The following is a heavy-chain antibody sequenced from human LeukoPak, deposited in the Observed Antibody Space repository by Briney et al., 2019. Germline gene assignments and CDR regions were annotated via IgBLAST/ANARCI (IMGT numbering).Heavy chain of an antibody. J-gene: IGHJ3*02. CDR2: IYPGDSDT. CDR1: GYSFTSYW. CDR3: ARPNCGGDCYHDAFDI. Sequence: GESLKISCKGSGYSFTSYWIGWVRQMPGKGLEWMGIIYPGDSDTRYSPSFQGQVTISADKSISTAYLQWSSLKASDTAMYYCARPNCGGDCYHDAFDIWGQGTMVTVSS. D-gene: IGHD2-21*02. V-gene: IGHV5-51*01.